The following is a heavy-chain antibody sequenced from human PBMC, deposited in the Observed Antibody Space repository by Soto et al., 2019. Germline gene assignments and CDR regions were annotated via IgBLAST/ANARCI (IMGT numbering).Heavy chain of an antibody. J-gene: IGHJ3*02. CDR2: IYYSGST. CDR1: GGSISSYY. D-gene: IGHD3-22*01. Sequence: TSETLSLTCTVSGGSISSYYWSWMRQPPGKGLEWIGYIYYSGSTNYNPSLKSRVTISVDTSKNQFSLKLSSVTAADTAVYYCARARFDYYDSSGGRDDAFDIWGQGTMVTVSS. V-gene: IGHV4-59*01. CDR3: ARARFDYYDSSGGRDDAFDI.